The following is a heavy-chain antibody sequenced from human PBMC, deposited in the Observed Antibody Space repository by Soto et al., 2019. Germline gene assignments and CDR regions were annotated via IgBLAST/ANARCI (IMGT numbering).Heavy chain of an antibody. V-gene: IGHV3-15*07. CDR3: RSLPKFGESAFDV. CDR2: IKSKTDGGTI. CDR1: GFTFNNAW. J-gene: IGHJ3*01. Sequence: EVQLVESGGGLVEPGGSLRLSCAASGFTFNNAWMNWVRQVPGKGLEWVGGIKSKTDGGTIDYAAPVKGSFTISRDDSKNTVYLQMNSLKIEDTAVYYCRSLPKFGESAFDVWGQGTMVTVSS. D-gene: IGHD3-10*01.